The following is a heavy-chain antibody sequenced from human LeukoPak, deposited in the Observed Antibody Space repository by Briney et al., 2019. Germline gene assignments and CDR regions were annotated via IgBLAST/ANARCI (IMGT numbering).Heavy chain of an antibody. CDR2: INPGDSDT. D-gene: IGHD1-14*01. CDR1: GYSFTSSW. Sequence: PGESLKISCQASGYSFTSSWIGWARQMPGKGLEWMAIINPGDSDTRYSPSFQGQVTISADKSISTVYLQWGSLKASDTAMYYCTGQVEGGNYWGQGTLVTVSS. CDR3: TGQVEGGNY. J-gene: IGHJ4*02. V-gene: IGHV5-51*01.